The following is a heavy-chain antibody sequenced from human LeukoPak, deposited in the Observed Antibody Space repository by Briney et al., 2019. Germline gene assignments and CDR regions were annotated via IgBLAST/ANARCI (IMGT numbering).Heavy chain of an antibody. CDR2: IYYSGST. V-gene: IGHV4-39*01. D-gene: IGHD6-13*01. J-gene: IGHJ5*02. Sequence: AETLSLTCTVSGGSISSSSYYWGWIRQPPWKGLEWIGSIYYSGSTYYNPSLKSRVTISVDTSKNQFSLKLSSVTAADTAVYYCANLARGYSTPFDPWGQGTLVTVSS. CDR1: GGSISSSSYY. CDR3: ANLARGYSTPFDP.